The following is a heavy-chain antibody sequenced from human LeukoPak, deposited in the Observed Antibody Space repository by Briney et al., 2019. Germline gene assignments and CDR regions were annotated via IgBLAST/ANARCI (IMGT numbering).Heavy chain of an antibody. D-gene: IGHD3-10*01. CDR3: AKDRGSGSYQNPFDY. CDR2: IRYDGSNK. V-gene: IGHV3-30*02. Sequence: GGSLRLSCAASGFTFSSYGMHWVRQAPGKGLEWVAFIRYDGSNKYYADSVKGRFTISRDNSKNTLYLQMSSLRAEDTAVYYCAKDRGSGSYQNPFDYWGQGTLVTVSS. J-gene: IGHJ4*02. CDR1: GFTFSSYG.